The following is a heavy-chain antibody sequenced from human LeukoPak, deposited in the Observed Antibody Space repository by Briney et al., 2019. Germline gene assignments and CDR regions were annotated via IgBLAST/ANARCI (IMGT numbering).Heavy chain of an antibody. Sequence: SVKVSCKASGGTFSSYAISWVRQAPGQGLEWMGGIIPIFGTANYAQKFQGRVTITTDESTSTAYMELSSLRSEDTAVYYCARSLEGEYSSSWYRFDYWGQGTLVTVSS. CDR3: ARSLEGEYSSSWYRFDY. CDR1: GGTFSSYA. D-gene: IGHD6-13*01. J-gene: IGHJ4*02. V-gene: IGHV1-69*05. CDR2: IIPIFGTA.